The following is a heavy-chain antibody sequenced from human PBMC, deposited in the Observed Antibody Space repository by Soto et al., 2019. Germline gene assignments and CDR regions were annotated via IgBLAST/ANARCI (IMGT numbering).Heavy chain of an antibody. V-gene: IGHV1-69*01. CDR1: GGTFSSYA. CDR2: IIPIFGTA. CDR3: ARDRAKHSSSWYWFDP. D-gene: IGHD6-13*01. Sequence: QVQLVQSGAEVKKPGSSVKVSCKASGGTFSSYAISWVRQAPGQGREWMGGIIPIFGTANYAQKFQGRVTITADESTSTAYMELSGLRSEDTAVYYCARDRAKHSSSWYWFDPWGQGTLVTVSS. J-gene: IGHJ5*02.